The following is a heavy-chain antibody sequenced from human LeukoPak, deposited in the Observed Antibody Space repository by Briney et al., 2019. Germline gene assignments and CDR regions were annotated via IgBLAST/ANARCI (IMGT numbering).Heavy chain of an antibody. CDR1: GGTFSSYT. D-gene: IGHD5-12*01. CDR2: IIPILGIA. CDR3: ARDSGHPSSFDY. J-gene: IGHJ4*02. V-gene: IGHV1-69*04. Sequence: ASVKVSSKASGGTFSSYTISWVRQAPGQGLEWMGRIIPILGIANYAQKFQGRVTITADKSTSTAYMELSSLRSEDTAVYYCARDSGHPSSFDYWGQGTLVTVSS.